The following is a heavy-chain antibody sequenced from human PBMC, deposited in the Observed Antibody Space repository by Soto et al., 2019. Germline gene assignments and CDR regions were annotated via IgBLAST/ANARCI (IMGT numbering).Heavy chain of an antibody. D-gene: IGHD4-17*01. J-gene: IGHJ3*02. CDR1: GYTFTSYD. CDR3: AIPSREDDYDAFDI. V-gene: IGHV1-8*01. Sequence: GASVKVSCKASGYTFTSYDINWVRQATGQGLERMGWMNPNSGNTGYAQKFQGRVTMTRNTSISTAYMELSSLRSEDTAVYYCAIPSREDDYDAFDIWGQGTMVTVSS. CDR2: MNPNSGNT.